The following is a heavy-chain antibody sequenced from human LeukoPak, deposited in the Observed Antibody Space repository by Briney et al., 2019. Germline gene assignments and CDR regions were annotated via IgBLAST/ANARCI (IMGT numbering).Heavy chain of an antibody. CDR2: MNPNSGNT. D-gene: IGHD3-10*01. V-gene: IGHV1-8*01. Sequence: ASVKVSCKASGYTFTSYDINWVRQATGQGLEWMGWMNPNSGNTGYAQKFQGRVTMTRNTSISTAYMELSSLRSEDTAVYYCARAYYYGSGRPHLYYYYYMDVWGKGTTVTISS. CDR3: ARAYYYGSGRPHLYYYYYMDV. J-gene: IGHJ6*03. CDR1: GYTFTSYD.